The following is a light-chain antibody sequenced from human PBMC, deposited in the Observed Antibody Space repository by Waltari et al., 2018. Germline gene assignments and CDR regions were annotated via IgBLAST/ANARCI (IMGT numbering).Light chain of an antibody. V-gene: IGLV2-18*02. CDR3: SSYTTSSTFV. Sequence: QSPLTQPPSVSGSPGKSVTISCTGTSSDVGRYDRVSWYQQSPGTAPKLLIYGVTSRPSGVPDRLSGSKSGNTASLTISGLQAEDEGDYYCSSYTTSSTFVFGTGTEVTVL. J-gene: IGLJ1*01. CDR2: GVT. CDR1: SSDVGRYDR.